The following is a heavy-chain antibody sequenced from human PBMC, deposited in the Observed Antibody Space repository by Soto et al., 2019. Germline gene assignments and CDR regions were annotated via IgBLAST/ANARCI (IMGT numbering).Heavy chain of an antibody. D-gene: IGHD3-22*01. CDR3: ARSGGGYYPWYFDY. V-gene: IGHV3-11*06. CDR1: GFTVSDYY. CDR2: ISRSNSYT. Sequence: GGSLRLSCAASGFTVSDYYMSWIRQAPGKGLEWVSHISRSNSYTNYADSVKGRFTISRDNDKNSLYLQMNSLRAEDTAGYYCARSGGGYYPWYFDYWGQGTLVTVSS. J-gene: IGHJ4*02.